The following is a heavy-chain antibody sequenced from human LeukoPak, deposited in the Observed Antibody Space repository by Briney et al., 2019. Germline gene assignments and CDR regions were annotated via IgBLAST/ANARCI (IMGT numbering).Heavy chain of an antibody. Sequence: GGSLRLSCSASGFTFSRYAMHWVRQAPGKGLEYVSGINDNGGRTHYGDSVKGRFSISRDNSKDTLHLQMSTLRAEDTALYYCVKDVGGSYAFDYWGQGILVTVAS. V-gene: IGHV3-64D*09. CDR1: GFTFSRYA. D-gene: IGHD1-26*01. J-gene: IGHJ4*02. CDR2: INDNGGRT. CDR3: VKDVGGSYAFDY.